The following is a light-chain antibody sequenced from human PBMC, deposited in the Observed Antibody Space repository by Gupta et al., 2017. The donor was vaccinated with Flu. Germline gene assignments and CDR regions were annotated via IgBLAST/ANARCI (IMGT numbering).Light chain of an antibody. CDR3: QVWDSSSDHVV. J-gene: IGLJ2*01. CDR1: NIGIKS. CDR2: DDS. Sequence: GQTDTMTGGGDNIGIKSVHWYQQRPGQAPILVIYDDSDRPSGIPERFFGSNSGDTATLTISRVEAGDEADYFCQVWDSSSDHVVFGGGTKLTVL. V-gene: IGLV3-21*01.